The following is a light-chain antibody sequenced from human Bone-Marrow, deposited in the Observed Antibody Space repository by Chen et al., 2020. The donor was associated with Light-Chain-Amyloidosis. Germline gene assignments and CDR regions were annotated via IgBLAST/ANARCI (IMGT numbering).Light chain of an antibody. CDR3: QQYDNPVFT. J-gene: IGKJ3*01. Sequence: DMQMTQSPSSLSASVGDRVTITCQASQYITNHLNWYQQKPGKAPNLLISDASNLEPGVPSRFSGSGSGTDFTFTVSSLQPEDIGTYYCQQYDNPVFTFGPGTTVNIK. CDR2: DAS. V-gene: IGKV1-33*01. CDR1: QYITNH.